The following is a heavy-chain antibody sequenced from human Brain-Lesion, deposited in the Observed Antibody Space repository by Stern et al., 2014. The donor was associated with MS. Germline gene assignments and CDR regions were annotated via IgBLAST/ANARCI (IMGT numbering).Heavy chain of an antibody. CDR3: ARHDSVPRPSQLYSARDRGPGYFDY. V-gene: IGHV4-39*01. CDR2: IYYSGFT. D-gene: IGHD1-26*01. J-gene: IGHJ4*02. Sequence: VQLEESGPGLVKPSETLSLTCTVSGGSISSSTYYWAWIRQPPGKGLEWIGNIYYSGFTYYNPSLKSRVTISVDRSKNQFSLKLSSVTAADTAIYYCARHDSVPRPSQLYSARDRGPGYFDYWGQGTLVTVSS. CDR1: GGSISSSTYY.